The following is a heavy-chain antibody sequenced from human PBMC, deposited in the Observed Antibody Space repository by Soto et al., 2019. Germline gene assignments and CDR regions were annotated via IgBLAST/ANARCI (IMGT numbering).Heavy chain of an antibody. J-gene: IGHJ4*02. CDR2: INHIGES. Sequence: QVHLQQWGTGLLKPSETLSLTCAVYGGSLTDYWWTWIRQTPGKGLEWIGEINHIGESNHNPFLKSRVTISLDTSQNHFSLKLTSVTVADTAVYYCARDFGAGAHFDHWGQGRLVTVSS. D-gene: IGHD3-10*01. CDR3: ARDFGAGAHFDH. CDR1: GGSLTDYW. V-gene: IGHV4-34*01.